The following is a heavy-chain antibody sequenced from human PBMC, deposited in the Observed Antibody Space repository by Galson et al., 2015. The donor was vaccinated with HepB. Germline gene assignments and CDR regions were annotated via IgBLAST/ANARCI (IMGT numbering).Heavy chain of an antibody. V-gene: IGHV3-30-3*01. CDR1: GFTLSIYA. CDR3: ARAHAWVATTGGYFDL. CDR2: ISYDASNK. J-gene: IGHJ2*01. D-gene: IGHD5-12*01. Sequence: SLRLSCAASGFTLSIYAMHWVRQAPGKGLEWVAFISYDASNKYYADSVKGRFTISRDNSKNTLYLQMNSLRAEDTAVYYCARAHAWVATTGGYFDLWGRGTLVTVSS.